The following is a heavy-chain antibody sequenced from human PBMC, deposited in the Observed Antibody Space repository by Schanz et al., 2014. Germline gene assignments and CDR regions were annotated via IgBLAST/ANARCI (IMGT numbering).Heavy chain of an antibody. D-gene: IGHD3-16*01. CDR2: IWYDGSNK. CDR3: ATPPPAYTTNWYTYSFVY. V-gene: IGHV3-33*08. CDR1: GFTFSNFA. J-gene: IGHJ4*02. Sequence: VQLVESGGGVVQPGRSLRLSCAASGFTFSNFAIHWVRQAPGKGLEWVAFIWYDGSNKYYADSVKGRFTISRDNSKNTLYLQMNSLGVEDTAVYYCATPPPAYTTNWYTYSFVYWGQGTLVTVSS.